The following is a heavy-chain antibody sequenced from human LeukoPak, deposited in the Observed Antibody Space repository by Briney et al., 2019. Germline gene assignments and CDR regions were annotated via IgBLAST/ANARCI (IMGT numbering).Heavy chain of an antibody. CDR3: ARALDEDYYYYMDV. J-gene: IGHJ6*03. CDR2: IYSGGST. V-gene: IGHV3-66*02. D-gene: IGHD1-1*01. CDR1: GFTVSSNY. Sequence: GGSLRLSCAASGFTVSSNYMSWVRQAPGKGLEWVSVIYSGGSTYYADSVKGRFTISRDNSKNTLYLQMNSLRAEDTAVYYCARALDEDYYYYMDVWGKGTTVTVSS.